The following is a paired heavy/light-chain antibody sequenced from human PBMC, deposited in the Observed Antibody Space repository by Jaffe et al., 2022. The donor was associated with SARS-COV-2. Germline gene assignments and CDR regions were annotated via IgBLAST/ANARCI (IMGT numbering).Light chain of an antibody. CDR3: HQYGSSPRT. J-gene: IGKJ1*01. CDR2: GAS. V-gene: IGKV3-20*01. Sequence: EIVLTQSPGTLSLSPGERATLSCRASQIIANGYLAWYQQKLGQAPRLLIYGASNRATGIPDRFSGRGSGTDFTLTINRLEPEDFAVYYCHQYGSSPRTFGQGTKVEIK. CDR1: QIIANGY.
Heavy chain of an antibody. J-gene: IGHJ4*02. CDR2: VNPTGGTT. CDR1: GYTFTTYY. D-gene: IGHD1-26*01. Sequence: QVQLVQSEAEVKKPGASVKVSCEASGYTFTTYYMHWVRQAPGQGLEWMGLVNPTGGTTSYSQKLQGRVAMTRDTSTYTVYMELSSLRSEDTAVYYCARSLVGASSDRYPLDYWGQGTLVTVSS. CDR3: ARSLVGASSDRYPLDY. V-gene: IGHV1-46*01.